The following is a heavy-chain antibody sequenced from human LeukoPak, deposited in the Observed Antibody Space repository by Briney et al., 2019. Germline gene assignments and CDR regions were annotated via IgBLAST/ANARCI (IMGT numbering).Heavy chain of an antibody. V-gene: IGHV4-38-2*02. D-gene: IGHD6-13*01. CDR3: ARVYTGSSWDYYYYMDV. Sequence: SETLSLTCTVSGYSLTSGHFWGWIRQPPGKGLEWIGSIFHTGSSYYNPSLKSRVTISVDTSKNQFSLRLSSVTAADTAVYYCARVYTGSSWDYYYYMDVWGKGTTVTVSS. CDR1: GYSLTSGHF. CDR2: IFHTGSS. J-gene: IGHJ6*03.